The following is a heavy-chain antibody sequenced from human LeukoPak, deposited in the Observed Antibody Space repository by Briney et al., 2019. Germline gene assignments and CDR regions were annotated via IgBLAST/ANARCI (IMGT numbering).Heavy chain of an antibody. J-gene: IGHJ5*02. CDR2: IYYSGST. CDR3: ARVTKSSSSSWKRPLNWFDP. D-gene: IGHD6-13*01. V-gene: IGHV4-59*01. Sequence: SETLSLTCTVSGGSISSYYWSWIRQPPGRGLEWIGYIYYSGSTSYNPSLKSRVTISVDTSKNQFSLKLSSVTAADTAVYYCARVTKSSSSSWKRPLNWFDPWGQGTLVTVSS. CDR1: GGSISSYY.